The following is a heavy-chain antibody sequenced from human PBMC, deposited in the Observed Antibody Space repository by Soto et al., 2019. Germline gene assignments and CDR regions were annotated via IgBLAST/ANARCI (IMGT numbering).Heavy chain of an antibody. CDR2: IFWDDDK. Sequence: QITLKESGPTLVKLTQTLTLTCTFSGFSLSTSGVGVGWIRQPPGKALEWLALIFWDDDKRYSPSLKSRLTITKDTSKNQVVLTMTNMDPVDAATYYCTHHGYYSYGMDVWGQGTTVTVSS. CDR3: THHGYYSYGMDV. CDR1: GFSLSTSGVG. V-gene: IGHV2-5*02. J-gene: IGHJ6*02.